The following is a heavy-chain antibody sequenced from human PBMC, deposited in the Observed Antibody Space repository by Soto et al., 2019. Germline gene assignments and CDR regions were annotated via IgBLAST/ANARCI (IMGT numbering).Heavy chain of an antibody. Sequence: PSETLSLTCTASGGSISSGGYYWSWIRQHPGKGLEWIGYIYYSGSTYYNPSLKSRVTISVDTSKNQFSLKLSSVTAADTAVYYCARDGDTAMVGGLNWFDPWGQGTLVTVSS. CDR2: IYYSGST. CDR3: ARDGDTAMVGGLNWFDP. J-gene: IGHJ5*02. V-gene: IGHV4-31*03. CDR1: GGSISSGGYY. D-gene: IGHD5-18*01.